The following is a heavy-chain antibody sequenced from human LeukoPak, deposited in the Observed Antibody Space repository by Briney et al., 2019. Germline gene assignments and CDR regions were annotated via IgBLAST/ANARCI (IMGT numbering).Heavy chain of an antibody. J-gene: IGHJ4*02. CDR1: GYTFTGYY. CDR3: ARDGPPTGTDFDY. Sequence: ASVKVSCKASGYTFTGYYMHWVRQAPGQGLEWMGWINPNSGGTNYAQKFQGRVTMTRDTSISTAYMELSRLRSDDTAVYYCARDGPPTGTDFDYWGQGTLVTVSS. CDR2: INPNSGGT. D-gene: IGHD1-1*01. V-gene: IGHV1-2*02.